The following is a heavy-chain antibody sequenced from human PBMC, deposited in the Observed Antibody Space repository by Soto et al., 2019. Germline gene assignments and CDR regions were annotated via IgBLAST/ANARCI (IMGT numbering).Heavy chain of an antibody. CDR3: ARECSSGWPDAMYI. D-gene: IGHD6-19*01. V-gene: IGHV3-33*01. Sequence: QVQLMESGGGVVQPGRSLRLSCATSGFRFSDYGMHWVRQAPGEGLEWVAVIWYDGSNKKYADTVKGRFTISRDDSKSTLYLEMSSVRVDDTALYYCARECSSGWPDAMYIWGQGTMVTVSS. CDR1: GFRFSDYG. J-gene: IGHJ3*02. CDR2: IWYDGSNK.